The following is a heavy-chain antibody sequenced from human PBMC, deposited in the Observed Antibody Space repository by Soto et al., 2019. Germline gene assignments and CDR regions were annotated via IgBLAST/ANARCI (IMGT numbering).Heavy chain of an antibody. J-gene: IGHJ3*02. D-gene: IGHD3-3*01. Sequence: TAYYMHWVRQAPGRGLEWMGGINPATGAAKYTQTFQGRVTMTRDTSTSTVFMELSGLTSEDTAVFYCARGGGVGVAGSAAFDMWGQGTLVTVSS. CDR3: ARGGGVGVAGSAAFDM. CDR1: TAYY. V-gene: IGHV1-2*02. CDR2: INPATGAA.